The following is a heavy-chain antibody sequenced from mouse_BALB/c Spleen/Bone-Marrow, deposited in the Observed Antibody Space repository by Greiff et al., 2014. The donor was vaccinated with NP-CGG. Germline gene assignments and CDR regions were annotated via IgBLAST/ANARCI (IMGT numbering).Heavy chain of an antibody. CDR3: ARASYYYGSGYDY. CDR1: GFSLTDYG. J-gene: IGHJ2*01. Sequence: VHLVESGPGLVAPSQSLSITCTVSGFSLTDYGVHWVRQPPGKGLEWLGIIGIGGSTNYNSALMSRLSIDKDNSKSQVLLKMNSLQTDDTAMYYCARASYYYGSGYDYWGQGTTLTVSS. V-gene: IGHV2-9*02. D-gene: IGHD1-1*01. CDR2: IGIGGST.